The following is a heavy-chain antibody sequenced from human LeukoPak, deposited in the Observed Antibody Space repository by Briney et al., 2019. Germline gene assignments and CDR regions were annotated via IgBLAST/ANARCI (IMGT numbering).Heavy chain of an antibody. CDR2: IRYDGSNK. D-gene: IGHD1-26*01. Sequence: GGSLRLSCAASGFTFSDYYMSWIRQAPGKGLEWVAFIRYDGSNKYYADSVKGRFTISRDNSKNTLYLQMNSLRAEDTAVYYCAKSTGGNYDPFDYWGQGTLVTVSS. J-gene: IGHJ4*02. V-gene: IGHV3-30*02. CDR3: AKSTGGNYDPFDY. CDR1: GFTFSDYY.